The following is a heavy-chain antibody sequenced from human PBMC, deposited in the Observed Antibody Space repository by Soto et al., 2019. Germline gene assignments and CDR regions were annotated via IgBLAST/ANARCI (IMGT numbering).Heavy chain of an antibody. Sequence: QVQLQESGPGLVKPSETLSLTCTVSGGSISSLYWNWIRQPPGKGLEWIGYIFYSGSTTYNPSLKSRATISVETSKTQFSLKLTSGTAADTVAYYCARVREYSGYGNAFDIWGQGTMVTVSS. CDR2: IFYSGST. CDR3: ARVREYSGYGNAFDI. V-gene: IGHV4-59*01. D-gene: IGHD5-12*01. J-gene: IGHJ3*02. CDR1: GGSISSLY.